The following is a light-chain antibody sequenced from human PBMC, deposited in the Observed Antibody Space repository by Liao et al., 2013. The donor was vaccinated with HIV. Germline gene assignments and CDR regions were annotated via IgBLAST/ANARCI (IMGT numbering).Light chain of an antibody. Sequence: SYELTQPPSVSVAPGKTARITCGGNNIGSKSVHWYQQRPGQAPVLVIYYDSDRPSGIPERVSGSNSGNTATLTISRVEAGDEADYYCQVWNSNNDHVVFGGGTKLTVL. V-gene: IGLV3-21*04. CDR1: NIGSKS. CDR2: YDS. CDR3: QVWNSNNDHVV. J-gene: IGLJ2*01.